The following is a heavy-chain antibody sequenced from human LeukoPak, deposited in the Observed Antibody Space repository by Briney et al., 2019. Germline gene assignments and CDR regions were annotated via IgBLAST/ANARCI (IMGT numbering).Heavy chain of an antibody. CDR3: ATGDYYYDSSGYYGGYYFDY. Sequence: ASVKVSCKASGYTFTGYYMHWVRQAPGQGLEWMGWINPNSGGTNYAQKFQGRVTMTRDTSISTAYVELSSLRSEDTAVYYCATGDYYYDSSGYYGGYYFDYWGQGTLVTVSS. J-gene: IGHJ4*02. V-gene: IGHV1-2*02. CDR1: GYTFTGYY. CDR2: INPNSGGT. D-gene: IGHD3-22*01.